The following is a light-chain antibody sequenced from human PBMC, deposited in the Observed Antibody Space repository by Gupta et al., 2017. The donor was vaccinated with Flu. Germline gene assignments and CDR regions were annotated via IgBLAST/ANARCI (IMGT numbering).Light chain of an antibody. J-gene: IGKJ4*01. CDR2: GAS. Sequence: ERATLSCWAGQSVTDNFLAWFQLKPGQAPRRLIYGASSRATGIPDRFRGRGSGTDFTLTINALEPEDFAVYYCQQYGTLPLTFGGGTKVEIK. V-gene: IGKV3-20*01. CDR3: QQYGTLPLT. CDR1: QSVTDNF.